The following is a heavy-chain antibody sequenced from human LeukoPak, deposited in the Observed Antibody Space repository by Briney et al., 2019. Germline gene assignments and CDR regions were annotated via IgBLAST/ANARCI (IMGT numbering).Heavy chain of an antibody. D-gene: IGHD5-12*01. CDR2: INQDGSST. J-gene: IGHJ4*02. V-gene: IGHV3-74*01. CDR3: ARSGGYGWDY. CDR1: GFTFSSYW. Sequence: GGSLRLSCAASGFTFSSYWMHWVRQVPGKGLVWVSRINQDGSSTSYADSVKGLLTISRDSAKNTLYLQMNSLRAEDTAVYYCARSGGYGWDYWGQGAVVTVSS.